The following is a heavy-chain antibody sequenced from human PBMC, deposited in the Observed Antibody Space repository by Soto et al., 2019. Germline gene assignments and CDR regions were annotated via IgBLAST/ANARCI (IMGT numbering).Heavy chain of an antibody. D-gene: IGHD4-17*01. CDR3: ARGNYGGWFDP. J-gene: IGHJ5*02. CDR2: INSDGSST. CDR1: GLTFSDYW. V-gene: IGHV3-74*02. Sequence: EMQLVESGGGLVQPGGSLRLSCAGSGLTFSDYWMHWVRQAPGKGLVWVSRINSDGSSTNYADSVKGRFTISRDNAKNTLYLQMNSLRAEDTAVYYCARGNYGGWFDPWGQGTLVTVSS.